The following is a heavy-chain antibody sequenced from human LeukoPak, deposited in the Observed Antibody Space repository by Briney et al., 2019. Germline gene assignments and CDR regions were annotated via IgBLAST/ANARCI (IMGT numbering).Heavy chain of an antibody. J-gene: IGHJ4*02. CDR3: ARGPFLPHIVVVTAKTAPFDY. V-gene: IGHV4-34*01. CDR1: GGSFSGYY. Sequence: SETLSLTCAVYGGSFSGYYWSWIRQPPGKGLEWIGEINHSGSTNYNPSLKSRVTISVDTSKNQFSLKLSSVTAADTAVYYCARGPFLPHIVVVTAKTAPFDYWGQGTLVTVSS. CDR2: INHSGST. D-gene: IGHD2-21*02.